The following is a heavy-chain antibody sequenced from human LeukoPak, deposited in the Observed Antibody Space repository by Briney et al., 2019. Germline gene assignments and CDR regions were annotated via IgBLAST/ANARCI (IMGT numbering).Heavy chain of an antibody. V-gene: IGHV1-69*04. CDR1: GYTFTSYG. D-gene: IGHD3-3*01. Sequence: ASVKVSCKASGYTFTSYGISWVRQAPGQGLEWMGRIIPILGIANYAQKFQGRVTITADKSTSTAYMELSSLRSEDTAVYYCASIVRTYYDFWSGYPYYYYYGMDVWGQGTTVTVSS. CDR3: ASIVRTYYDFWSGYPYYYYYGMDV. CDR2: IIPILGIA. J-gene: IGHJ6*02.